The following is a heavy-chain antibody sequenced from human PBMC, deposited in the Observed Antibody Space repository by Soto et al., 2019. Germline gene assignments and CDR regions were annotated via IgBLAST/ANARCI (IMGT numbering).Heavy chain of an antibody. Sequence: GGSLRLSCAASGFTFSDYYMSWIRQAPGKGLEWVSYISSSGSTIYYADSVKGRFTISRDNAKNSLYLQMNSLRAEDTAVYYCASHSSGWSTGAFDIWGQGTMVTVSS. CDR1: GFTFSDYY. J-gene: IGHJ3*02. V-gene: IGHV3-11*01. D-gene: IGHD6-19*01. CDR2: ISSSGSTI. CDR3: ASHSSGWSTGAFDI.